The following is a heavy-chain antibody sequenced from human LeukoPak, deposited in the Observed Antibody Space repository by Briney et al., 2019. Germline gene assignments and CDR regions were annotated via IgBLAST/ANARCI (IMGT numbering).Heavy chain of an antibody. CDR1: GYTFTSYA. J-gene: IGHJ4*02. CDR2: INTNTGNP. CDR3: ARDPDTYIAVAGPD. D-gene: IGHD6-19*01. V-gene: IGHV7-4-1*02. Sequence: GASVKVSCKASGYTFTSYAMNWVRQAPGQGLEWMGWINTNTGNPTYAQGFTGRFVFSLDTSVSTAYLQISSLKAEDTAVYYCARDPDTYIAVAGPDWGQGTLVTVSS.